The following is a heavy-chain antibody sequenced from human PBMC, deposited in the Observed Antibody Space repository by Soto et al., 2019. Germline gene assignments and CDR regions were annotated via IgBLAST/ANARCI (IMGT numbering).Heavy chain of an antibody. CDR3: ASLVDTAMVRGPIYYYGMDV. Sequence: SVKVSCKASGGTFSSYAISWVRQAPGQGLEWMGGIIPIFGTANYAQKFQGRVTITADESTSTAYMELSSLRSEDTAVYYCASLVDTAMVRGPIYYYGMDVWGQGTTVTVSS. CDR2: IIPIFGTA. CDR1: GGTFSSYA. J-gene: IGHJ6*02. V-gene: IGHV1-69*13. D-gene: IGHD5-18*01.